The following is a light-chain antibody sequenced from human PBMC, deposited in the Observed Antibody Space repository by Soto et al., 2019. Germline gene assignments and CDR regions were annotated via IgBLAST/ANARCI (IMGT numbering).Light chain of an antibody. J-gene: IGKJ4*01. Sequence: DIQMTQSPSTLFASVGDRVTITCRASQSVRNWLAWYQQKPGRGPHILIDSASTFQSGVPSRFSGSGTGIDFTLTIIRLEPDDVATCQYQKNNPAPLTFGGGTQVEIK. CDR2: SAS. CDR1: QSVRNW. CDR3: QKNNPAPLT. V-gene: IGKV1-27*01.